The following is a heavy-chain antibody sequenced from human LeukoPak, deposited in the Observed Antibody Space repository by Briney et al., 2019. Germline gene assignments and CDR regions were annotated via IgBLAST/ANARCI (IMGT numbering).Heavy chain of an antibody. Sequence: PGGSLRLSCAASGFTFSRYWMSWVRQAPGKGLEWVANMKQDGSEKYYVDSVKGRFTISRDNAKNSLYLQMNSLRAEDTAVYYCAINHRDGYSELGYWGQGTLVTVSS. CDR2: MKQDGSEK. V-gene: IGHV3-7*01. D-gene: IGHD5-24*01. CDR1: GFTFSRYW. CDR3: AINHRDGYSELGY. J-gene: IGHJ4*02.